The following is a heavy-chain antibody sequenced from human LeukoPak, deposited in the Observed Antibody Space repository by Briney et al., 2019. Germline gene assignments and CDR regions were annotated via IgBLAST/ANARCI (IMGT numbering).Heavy chain of an antibody. CDR2: FYPEDGET. J-gene: IGHJ4*02. D-gene: IGHD1-26*01. CDR1: GYTLTELS. V-gene: IGHV1-24*01. CDR3: ATDRGSFDY. Sequence: ASVTVSCTVSGYTLTELSMHWVRQAPGKGLEWMGGFYPEDGETIYAQKFQGRVTMTEDTSTDTAYMELSSLRAEDTAVYYCATDRGSFDYWGQGTLVTVSS.